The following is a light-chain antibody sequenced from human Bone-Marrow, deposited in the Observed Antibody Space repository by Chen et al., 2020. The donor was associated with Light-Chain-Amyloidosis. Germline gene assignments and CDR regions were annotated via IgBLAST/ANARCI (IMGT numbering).Light chain of an antibody. V-gene: IGLV6-57*01. J-gene: IGLJ3*02. CDR3: QSYQGSSQGV. Sequence: NFMLTQPHSVSESPGKTVIISCTRSSGSIATNYVQWYQQRPGSSPTTVIYEDDQRPSGVPDRVSGSIARSSNSASLTISGLKTEDEADYYCQSYQGSSQGVFGGGTKLTVL. CDR1: SGSIATNY. CDR2: EDD.